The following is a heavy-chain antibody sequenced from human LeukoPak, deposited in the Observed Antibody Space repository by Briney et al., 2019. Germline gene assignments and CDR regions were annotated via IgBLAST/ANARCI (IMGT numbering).Heavy chain of an antibody. J-gene: IGHJ3*02. CDR1: GGTFSSYA. D-gene: IGHD2-2*01. CDR3: AIDHCSSTSCYDAFDI. CDR2: IIPIFGTA. V-gene: IGHV1-69*05. Sequence: SVKVSCKASGGTFSSYAISWVRQAPGQGLEWMGGIIPIFGTANYAQKFQGRVTITTDESTSTAYMELSSLRSEDTAVYYCAIDHCSSTSCYDAFDIWGQGTMVTVSS.